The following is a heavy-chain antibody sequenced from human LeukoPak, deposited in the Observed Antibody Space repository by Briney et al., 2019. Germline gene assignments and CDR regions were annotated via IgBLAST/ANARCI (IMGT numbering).Heavy chain of an antibody. CDR2: IYTGGGT. V-gene: IGHV3-66*01. D-gene: IGHD3-10*01. Sequence: GGSLRLSCAASGFTVSNYMSWVRQAPGKGLEWVSVIYTGGGTYCADSVKGRFTISRDNSKNTLYLQMNSLRAEDTAVYYCATRYGSGSYHMDVWGQGTTVTVSS. CDR1: GFTVSNY. J-gene: IGHJ6*02. CDR3: ATRYGSGSYHMDV.